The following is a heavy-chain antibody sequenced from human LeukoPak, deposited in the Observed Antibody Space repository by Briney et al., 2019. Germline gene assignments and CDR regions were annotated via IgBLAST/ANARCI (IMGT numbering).Heavy chain of an antibody. CDR2: IYYSGST. J-gene: IGHJ4*02. V-gene: IGHV4-31*03. D-gene: IGHD3/OR15-3a*01. CDR1: GGSISSGGYY. Sequence: SETLSLTCTVSGGSISSGGYYWSWLRQHPGKGLEWIGYIYYSGSTYYNPSLKSRVTISVDTSKNQFSLKLSSVTAADTAVYYCARVSGTRTQDFDYWGQGTLVTVSS. CDR3: ARVSGTRTQDFDY.